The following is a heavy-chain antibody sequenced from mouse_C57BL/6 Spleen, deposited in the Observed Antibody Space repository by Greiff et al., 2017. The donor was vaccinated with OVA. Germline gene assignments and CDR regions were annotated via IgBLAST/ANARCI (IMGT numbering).Heavy chain of an antibody. D-gene: IGHD2-4*01. CDR1: GYAFSSSW. CDR3: ARIYDYDDGFDY. J-gene: IGHJ2*01. Sequence: VQLVESGPELVKPGASVKISCKASGYAFSSSWMNWVKQRPGKGLEWIGRIYPGDGDTNYNGKFKGKATLTADKSSSTAYMQLSSLTSEDSAVYFCARIYDYDDGFDYWGQGTTLTVSS. V-gene: IGHV1-82*01. CDR2: IYPGDGDT.